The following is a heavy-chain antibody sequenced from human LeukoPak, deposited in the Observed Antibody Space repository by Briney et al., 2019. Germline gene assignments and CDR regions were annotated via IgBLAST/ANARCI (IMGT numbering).Heavy chain of an antibody. J-gene: IGHJ5*02. Sequence: ASVKVSCKASGYTFTSYDINWVRQATGQGLEWMGWMNPNSGNTGYAQKFQGRVTITRNTSISTAYMELGSLRSEDTAVYYCARYRGSSSSWYGRSEDFDPWGQGTLVTVSS. CDR1: GYTFTSYD. CDR3: ARYRGSSSSWYGRSEDFDP. CDR2: MNPNSGNT. D-gene: IGHD6-13*01. V-gene: IGHV1-8*03.